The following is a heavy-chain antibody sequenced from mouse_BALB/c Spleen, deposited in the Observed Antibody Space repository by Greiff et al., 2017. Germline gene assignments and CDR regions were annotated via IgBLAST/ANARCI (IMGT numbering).Heavy chain of an antibody. CDR3: ARGISDALYWYFDV. Sequence: EVKLQESGPGLVKPSQSLSLTCTVTGYSITSDYAWNWIRQLPGNILELMGYISYSGSTSYNPSPTSRISITRDTSKNQFFLQLNSVTTEDTATYYCARGISDALYWYFDVWGAGTTVTVSS. CDR2: ISYSGST. CDR1: GYSITSDYA. V-gene: IGHV3-2*02. J-gene: IGHJ1*01. D-gene: IGHD2-4*01.